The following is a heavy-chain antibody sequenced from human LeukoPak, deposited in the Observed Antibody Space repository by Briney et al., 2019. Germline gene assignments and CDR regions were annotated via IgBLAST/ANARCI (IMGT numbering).Heavy chain of an antibody. CDR3: ARAGVHDSNWFDP. CDR2: IYYSGST. CDR1: GGSISSSSYY. J-gene: IGHJ5*02. D-gene: IGHD2-21*02. Sequence: SETLSLTCTVSGGSISSSSYYWGWIRQPPGKGLEWIGYIYYSGSTNYNPSLKSRVTISVDTSKNQFSLKLSSVTAADTAVYYCARAGVHDSNWFDPWGQGTLVTVSS. V-gene: IGHV4-61*05.